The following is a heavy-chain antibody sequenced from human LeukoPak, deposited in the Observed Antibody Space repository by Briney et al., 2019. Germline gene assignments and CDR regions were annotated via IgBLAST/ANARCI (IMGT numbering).Heavy chain of an antibody. Sequence: SQTLSLTWTVSGGSISSYYWSWIRQPPGKGLEWIGYIYYSGSTNYNPSLKSRVTISVDTSKNQFSLKLSSVTAADTAVYYCARVSITMIGNDAFDIWGQGTMVTVSS. D-gene: IGHD3-22*01. CDR2: IYYSGST. J-gene: IGHJ3*02. CDR3: ARVSITMIGNDAFDI. CDR1: GGSISSYY. V-gene: IGHV4-59*01.